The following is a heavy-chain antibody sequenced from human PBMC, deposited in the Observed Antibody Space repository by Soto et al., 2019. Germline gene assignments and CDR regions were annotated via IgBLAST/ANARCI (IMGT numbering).Heavy chain of an antibody. Sequence: QLQLQESGPGLVKPSETLSLTCTVSGGSISSSSYYWGWIRQPPGKGLEWIGSIYYSGSTYYNPSLKSRVTISVDTSKNQFSLKLSSVTAADTAVYYCARDPALRWNDYFDYWGQGTLVTVSS. CDR2: IYYSGST. CDR1: GGSISSSSYY. V-gene: IGHV4-39*02. CDR3: ARDPALRWNDYFDY. J-gene: IGHJ4*02. D-gene: IGHD4-17*01.